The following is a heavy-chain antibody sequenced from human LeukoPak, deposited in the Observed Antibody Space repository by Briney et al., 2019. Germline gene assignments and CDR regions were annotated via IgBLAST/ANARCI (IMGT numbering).Heavy chain of an antibody. V-gene: IGHV4-30-4*08. Sequence: PSQTLSLTCTVSGGSISSGDYYWSWIRQPPGKGLEWIGYIYYRGRTYYNPSLKSRVTIPVHTSKNQVSLKLSSVTAADTAVYYCARGQQWLPHFDYWGQGTLVTVSS. CDR1: GGSISSGDYY. J-gene: IGHJ4*02. CDR2: IYYRGRT. CDR3: ARGQQWLPHFDY. D-gene: IGHD6-19*01.